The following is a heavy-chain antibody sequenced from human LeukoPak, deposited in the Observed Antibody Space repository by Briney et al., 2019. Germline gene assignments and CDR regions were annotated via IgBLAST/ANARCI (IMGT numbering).Heavy chain of an antibody. CDR2: ISGSGGNT. CDR3: AKAAFSRTSYFDY. J-gene: IGHJ4*02. V-gene: IGHV3-23*01. Sequence: GGSLRLSCAASGFTFSTYTMSWVRQAPGKGLEWVSAISGSGGNTYYADSVKGRFTISRDNSKNTLYLQMDSLRADDTAVYYCAKAAFSRTSYFDYWAREPWSPPPQ. CDR1: GFTFSTYT. D-gene: IGHD3-3*02.